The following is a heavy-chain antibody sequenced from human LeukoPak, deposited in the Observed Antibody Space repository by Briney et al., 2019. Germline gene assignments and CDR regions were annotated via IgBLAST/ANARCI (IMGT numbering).Heavy chain of an antibody. V-gene: IGHV1-18*01. Sequence: ASVKISCKASGYTFTSYGISWVRQAPGQGLEWMGWISAYNGNTNYAQKFQGRVTMTRDTSTSTVYMELSSLRSEDTAVYYCARDLGGNSCYWGQGTLVTVSS. CDR3: ARDLGGNSCY. J-gene: IGHJ4*02. D-gene: IGHD4-23*01. CDR1: GYTFTSYG. CDR2: ISAYNGNT.